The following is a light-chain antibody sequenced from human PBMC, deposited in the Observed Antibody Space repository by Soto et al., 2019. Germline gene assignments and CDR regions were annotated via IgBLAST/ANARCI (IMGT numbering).Light chain of an antibody. CDR3: RSYASSSTGV. V-gene: IGLV2-14*01. Sequence: QSALTQPASASGSPGQSITISCTGTSSDVGGYNYVSWYQQPPGKAPKLMIYDVSHRPSGVSHRFSGSNAGNTASLTSSGLQAEDEADYYCRSYASSSTGVFGTGTKLTVL. CDR2: DVS. J-gene: IGLJ1*01. CDR1: SSDVGGYNY.